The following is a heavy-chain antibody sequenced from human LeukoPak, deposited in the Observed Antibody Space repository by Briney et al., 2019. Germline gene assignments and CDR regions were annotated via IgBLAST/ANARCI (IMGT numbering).Heavy chain of an antibody. D-gene: IGHD3-10*01. CDR2: IYADGTT. V-gene: IGHV3-66*02. Sequence: PGGSLRLSCAASGFIVTNNYMSWVRQAPGRGLEGVSLIYADGTTHYADSVKGRFTISKDTSQNTMYLQMNSLRAEDTAMYYCARDRAGTQAWVEFDSWGQGTLVTVSS. CDR3: ARDRAGTQAWVEFDS. J-gene: IGHJ5*01. CDR1: GFIVTNNY.